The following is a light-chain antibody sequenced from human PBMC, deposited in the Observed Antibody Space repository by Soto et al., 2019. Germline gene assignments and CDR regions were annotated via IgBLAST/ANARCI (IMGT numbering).Light chain of an antibody. CDR2: DVN. J-gene: IGLJ2*01. CDR3: NSYAGGLVL. V-gene: IGLV2-11*01. CDR1: NNDVGFYNY. Sequence: QSALTQPRSVSGSPGQSVTISCTGTNNDVGFYNYVSWYQQQLGKAPTLLIYDVNKRPSGVPPRFSGSKSANTAYLTISGLQAADEADYYCNSYAGGLVLFGGGTKLTVL.